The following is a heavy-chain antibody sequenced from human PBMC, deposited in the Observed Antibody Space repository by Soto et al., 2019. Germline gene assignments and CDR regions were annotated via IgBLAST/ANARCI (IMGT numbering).Heavy chain of an antibody. J-gene: IGHJ4*02. CDR1: GYSIGSYNW. Sequence: SETLSLTCAVPGYSIGSYNWWGWIRQPPGKGLEWIGYIYYTGTTYYNKSLKSRVTMSVDTAKDQFSLKLSSVTAADTAVYYCARTSRLETGPLEYWGQGTLVTVSS. CDR3: ARTSRLETGPLEY. CDR2: IYYTGTT. D-gene: IGHD3-9*01. V-gene: IGHV4-28*01.